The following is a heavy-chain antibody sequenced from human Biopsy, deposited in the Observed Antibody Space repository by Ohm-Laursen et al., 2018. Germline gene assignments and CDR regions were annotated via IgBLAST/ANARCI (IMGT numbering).Heavy chain of an antibody. CDR1: GGSISNNNYY. Sequence: TLSLTCTASGGSISNNNYYWGWIRQPPGKGLEWIGSIFYRGSTHYKPSLKSRVNISVDTSKNQFSLKLNSVTAADTAVYYCARDYDTSGYYYVSWGQGTLVTVSS. CDR3: ARDYDTSGYYYVS. V-gene: IGHV4-39*01. J-gene: IGHJ4*02. CDR2: IFYRGST. D-gene: IGHD3-22*01.